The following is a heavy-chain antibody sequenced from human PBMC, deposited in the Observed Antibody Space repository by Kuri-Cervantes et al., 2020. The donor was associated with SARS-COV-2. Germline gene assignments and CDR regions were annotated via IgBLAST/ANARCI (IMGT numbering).Heavy chain of an antibody. D-gene: IGHD4-17*01. CDR2: ISSSSSYI. J-gene: IGHJ4*02. CDR3: AKGGSGGDYVFDY. Sequence: GESLKISCAASGFTFSSYSMNWVRQAPGEGLEWVSSISSSSSYIYYADSVKGRFTISRDNAKNSLYLQMNSLRAEDTAVYYCAKGGSGGDYVFDYWGQGTLVTVSS. V-gene: IGHV3-21*01. CDR1: GFTFSSYS.